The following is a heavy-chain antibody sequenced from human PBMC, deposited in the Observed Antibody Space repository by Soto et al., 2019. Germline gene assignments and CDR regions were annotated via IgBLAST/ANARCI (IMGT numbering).Heavy chain of an antibody. J-gene: IGHJ6*02. D-gene: IGHD2-15*01. CDR3: ARDYSGRYGMDV. CDR2: INPNSGGT. Sequence: ASVNFSSKGSGHTFTGYYMHWLRQAPGQGLEWMGWINPNSGGTNYPQKFQGRVTMTRDTSISTAYMELSRLRSDDTAVYYCARDYSGRYGMDVWGQGTTVTVSS. V-gene: IGHV1-2*02. CDR1: GHTFTGYY.